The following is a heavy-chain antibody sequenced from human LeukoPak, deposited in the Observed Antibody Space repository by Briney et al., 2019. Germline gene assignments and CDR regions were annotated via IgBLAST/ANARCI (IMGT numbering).Heavy chain of an antibody. J-gene: IGHJ3*02. CDR2: ISSNGCST. CDR3: ARGSSGWHLKDAFDI. CDR1: GFTFSSYG. V-gene: IGHV3-64*01. Sequence: GGSLRLSCAASGFTFSSYGMHWVRQARGKGLEYVSAISSNGCSTYYANSVKGRFTISRDNSKNTLYLQMGGLRAEDMAVYYCARGSSGWHLKDAFDIWGKGTMVTVSS. D-gene: IGHD6-19*01.